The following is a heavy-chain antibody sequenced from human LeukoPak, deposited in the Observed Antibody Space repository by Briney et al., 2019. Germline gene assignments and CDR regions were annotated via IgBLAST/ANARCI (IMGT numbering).Heavy chain of an antibody. J-gene: IGHJ4*02. CDR3: ATGGSNWNYQYYFEY. Sequence: ASMKVSCKTSGYTFTSYGINWVRQAPGRGLEWMGWISPYNGKTEFAQKFQGRVTMTTDTSTTTVYMELRSLRSDDTAVYYCATGGSNWNYQYYFEYWGQGTLVTVSS. CDR1: GYTFTSYG. D-gene: IGHD1-7*01. CDR2: ISPYNGKT. V-gene: IGHV1-18*01.